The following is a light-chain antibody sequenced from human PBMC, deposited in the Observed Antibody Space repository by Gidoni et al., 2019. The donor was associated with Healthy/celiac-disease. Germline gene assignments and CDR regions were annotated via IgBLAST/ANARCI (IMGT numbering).Light chain of an antibody. J-gene: IGKJ1*01. CDR1: QSISSY. V-gene: IGKV1-39*01. CDR3: QQSYSTPWT. CDR2: AAS. Sequence: DIQMTQSPSSLSASVGDRVTITCRAIQSISSYLNWYQQKPGKAPKLLIYAASSLQSGVPSRFSGRGSGTDFTRTISSLQPEDFATYYCQQSYSTPWTFGQGTKVEIK.